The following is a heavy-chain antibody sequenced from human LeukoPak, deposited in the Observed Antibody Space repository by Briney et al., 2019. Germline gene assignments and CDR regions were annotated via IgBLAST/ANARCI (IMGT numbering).Heavy chain of an antibody. J-gene: IGHJ5*02. CDR1: GYSFTSYW. V-gene: IGHV5-51*01. CDR3: ARLLVVPAAMKGWFDP. D-gene: IGHD2-2*01. Sequence: NLGESLKISCKGSGYSFTSYWIGWVRQMPGKGLEWMGIIYPGDSDTRYSPSFQGQVTISADKSTSTAYLQWSSLKASDTAMYYCARLLVVPAAMKGWFDPWGQGTLVTVSS. CDR2: IYPGDSDT.